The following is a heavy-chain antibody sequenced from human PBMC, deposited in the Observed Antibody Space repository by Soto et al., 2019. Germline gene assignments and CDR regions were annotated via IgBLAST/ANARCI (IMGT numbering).Heavy chain of an antibody. CDR2: ISSSSSTI. CDR3: ARDSDDSSGYYLLGVYYFDY. D-gene: IGHD3-22*01. Sequence: EVQLVESGGGLVQPGGSLRLSCAASGFTFSSYSMNWVRQAPGKGLEWVSYISSSSSTIYYADSVKGRFTISRDNAKNSRYRQMNRLRAQYTAVYYCARDSDDSSGYYLLGVYYFDYWGQGTLVTVSS. CDR1: GFTFSSYS. V-gene: IGHV3-48*01. J-gene: IGHJ4*02.